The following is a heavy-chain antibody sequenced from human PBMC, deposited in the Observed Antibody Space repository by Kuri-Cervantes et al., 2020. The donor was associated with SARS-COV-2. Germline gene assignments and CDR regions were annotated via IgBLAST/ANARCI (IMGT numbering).Heavy chain of an antibody. J-gene: IGHJ4*02. D-gene: IGHD2-21*01. CDR2: INHSGST. V-gene: IGHV4-34*01. Sequence: GSLRLSCAVYGGSFIGYYWIWIRQPPGKGLEWIGEINHSGSTNYNPSLKSRITISVDTSKNQFSLKLSSVTAADPAVYYCARGWLFGYWGQGTLVTVSS. CDR3: ARGWLFGY. CDR1: GGSFIGYY.